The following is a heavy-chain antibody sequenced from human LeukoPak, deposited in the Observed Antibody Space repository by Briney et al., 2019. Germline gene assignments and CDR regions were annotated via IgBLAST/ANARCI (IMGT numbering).Heavy chain of an antibody. V-gene: IGHV3-30*02. CDR1: GFTFSSYG. CDR3: AKDQQYYYGSGSYYNVRAGTIDY. CDR2: IRYDGSNK. D-gene: IGHD3-10*01. J-gene: IGHJ4*02. Sequence: GGSLRLSCAASGFTFSSYGMHWVRQAPGKGLKWVAFIRYDGSNKYYADSVKGRFTISRDNSKNTLYLQMNSLRAEDTAVYYCAKDQQYYYGSGSYYNVRAGTIDYWGQGTLVTVSS.